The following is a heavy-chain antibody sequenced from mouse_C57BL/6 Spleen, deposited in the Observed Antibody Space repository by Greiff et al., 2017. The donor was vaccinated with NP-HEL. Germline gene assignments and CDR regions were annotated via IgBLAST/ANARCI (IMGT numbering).Heavy chain of an antibody. CDR2: ISSGSSTI. CDR1: GFTFSDYG. V-gene: IGHV5-17*01. CDR3: ARDCSSYTTGYYY. Sequence: EVKLVESGGGLVKPGGSLKLSCAASGFTFSDYGMHWVRQAPEKGLEWVAYISSGSSTIYYADTVKGRFTISRDNAKNTLFLQMTSLTSEDTAMYYCARDCSSYTTGYYYWGQGTTLTVSS. D-gene: IGHD1-1*01. J-gene: IGHJ2*01.